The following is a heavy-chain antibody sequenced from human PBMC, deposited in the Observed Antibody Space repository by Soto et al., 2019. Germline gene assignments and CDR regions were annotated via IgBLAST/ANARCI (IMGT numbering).Heavy chain of an antibody. V-gene: IGHV4-61*01. Sequence: SETLSLTCTVSGGSVSSGSYYWSWIRQPPGKGLEWIGYIYYSGSTNYNPSLKSRVTISVDTSKNQFSLKLSSVTAADTAVYYCARELAAADHPDDYWGQGTLVTVSS. CDR2: IYYSGST. J-gene: IGHJ4*02. CDR3: ARELAAADHPDDY. CDR1: GGSVSSGSYY. D-gene: IGHD6-13*01.